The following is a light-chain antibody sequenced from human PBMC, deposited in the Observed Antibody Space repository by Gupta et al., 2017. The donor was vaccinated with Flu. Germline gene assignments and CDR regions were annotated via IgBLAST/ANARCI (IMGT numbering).Light chain of an antibody. CDR3: QTWGTGRV. Sequence: SVKLTCTLSSGHSSYAIAWHQQQPEKGPRYLMKLNSDGSHSKGDGIPDRFSGSSSGAERYLTLSSLQSEDEADYYCQTWGTGRVFGGGTKLTVL. V-gene: IGLV4-69*01. J-gene: IGLJ3*02. CDR1: SGHSSYA. CDR2: LNSDGSH.